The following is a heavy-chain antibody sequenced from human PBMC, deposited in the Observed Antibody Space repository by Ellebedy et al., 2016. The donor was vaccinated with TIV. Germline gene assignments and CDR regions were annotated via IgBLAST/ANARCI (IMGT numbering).Heavy chain of an antibody. CDR1: RGPFSGYY. J-gene: IGHJ3*02. Sequence: SETLSLTCAVYRGPFSGYYWSWIRQPPGKGLEWIGEINHSGSTNYNPSLKSRVTMSVVSSNSQFSLQLSSVTAADTAVYFCAQWEGTKHAFEIWGQGTMVTVSS. CDR2: INHSGST. V-gene: IGHV4-34*01. CDR3: AQWEGTKHAFEI. D-gene: IGHD1-26*01.